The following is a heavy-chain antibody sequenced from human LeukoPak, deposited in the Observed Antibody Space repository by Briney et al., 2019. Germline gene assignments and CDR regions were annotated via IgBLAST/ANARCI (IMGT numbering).Heavy chain of an antibody. J-gene: IGHJ4*02. CDR2: IYYSGTI. CDR1: GGSISGHY. D-gene: IGHD2-2*01. V-gene: IGHV4-59*08. Sequence: SETLSLTCTVSGGSISGHYWNWIRQSPEKGLEWIGYIYYSGTINYNPSLKARVTMSIDTSKNQFSLKLSSVTAADTAVYYCARLATDCSSTSCYDYWGQGTLVTVSS. CDR3: ARLATDCSSTSCYDY.